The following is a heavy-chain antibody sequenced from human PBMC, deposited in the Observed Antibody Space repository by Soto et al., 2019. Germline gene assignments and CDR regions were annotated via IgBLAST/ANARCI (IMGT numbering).Heavy chain of an antibody. CDR1: GGSISSSSYY. D-gene: IGHD6-6*01. CDR3: ARHGLRYFYSSSSGPFDY. CDR2: IYYSGST. Sequence: SETLSLTCTVSGGSISSSSYYWGWIRQPPGKGLEWIGSIYYSGSTYYNPSLKSRVTISVDTSASTAYMELSSLRSEDTAVYYCARHGLRYFYSSSSGPFDYWGQGTLVTVSS. V-gene: IGHV4-39*01. J-gene: IGHJ4*02.